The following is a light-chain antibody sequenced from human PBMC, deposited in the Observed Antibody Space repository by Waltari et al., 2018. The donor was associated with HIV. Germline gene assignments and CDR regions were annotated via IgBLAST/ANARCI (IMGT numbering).Light chain of an antibody. Sequence: SSVLTPPPSVSAAPGQTATITCGADDIGSYSVHWYQQKPGQAPVLVIYDDYDRPSGVPERFSGSNSGDTATLTISRVEAGDEADYYCQVWGTGTEFVFGGGTRLAVL. CDR2: DDY. V-gene: IGLV3-21*02. CDR3: QVWGTGTEFV. J-gene: IGLJ3*02. CDR1: DIGSYS.